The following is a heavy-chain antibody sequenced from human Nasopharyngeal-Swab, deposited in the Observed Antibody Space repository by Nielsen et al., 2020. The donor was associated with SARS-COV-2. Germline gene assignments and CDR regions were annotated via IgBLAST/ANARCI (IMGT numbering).Heavy chain of an antibody. Sequence: ASVKVSCKASGYTFTSYYMHWVRQAPGQGLEWMGIINPSGGSTSYAQKFQGRVTMTRDTSTSTVYMELSSLRSEDTAVYYCVRDSSHRYDYVWGSQLLDAFDIWGQGTMVTVSS. J-gene: IGHJ3*02. CDR1: GYTFTSYY. V-gene: IGHV1-46*01. D-gene: IGHD3-16*01. CDR2: INPSGGST. CDR3: VRDSSHRYDYVWGSQLLDAFDI.